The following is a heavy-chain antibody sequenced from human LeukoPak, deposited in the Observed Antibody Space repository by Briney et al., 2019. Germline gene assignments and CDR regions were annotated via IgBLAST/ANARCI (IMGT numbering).Heavy chain of an antibody. D-gene: IGHD3-10*01. CDR1: GGSISSSNW. Sequence: PSETLSLTCAVSGGSISSSNWWSWVRQPPGKGLEWIGEIYHSGSINYNPSLKSRVTISVYTSKNHFSLRLSSVTAADTAFYYCARHANSGSGYYDYWGQGVLVTVSS. CDR3: ARHANSGSGYYDY. V-gene: IGHV4-4*02. J-gene: IGHJ4*02. CDR2: IYHSGSI.